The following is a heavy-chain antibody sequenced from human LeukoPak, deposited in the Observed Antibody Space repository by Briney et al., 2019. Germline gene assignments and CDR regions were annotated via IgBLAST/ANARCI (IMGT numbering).Heavy chain of an antibody. D-gene: IGHD3-10*01. CDR1: GFTFDDYA. Sequence: QPGRSLRLSCAASGFTFDDYAMHWVRQAPGKGLEWVSGISWSSVSVGYADSVKGRFTISRDNSKNTLYLQMNSLRAEDTAVYYCAKDASGSGSYCPFDYWGQGTLVTVSS. CDR3: AKDASGSGSYCPFDY. J-gene: IGHJ4*02. CDR2: ISWSSVSV. V-gene: IGHV3-9*01.